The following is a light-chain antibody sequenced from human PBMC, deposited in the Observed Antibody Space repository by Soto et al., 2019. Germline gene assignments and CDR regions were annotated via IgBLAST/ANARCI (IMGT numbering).Light chain of an antibody. CDR3: QNYNSAPWT. J-gene: IGKJ1*01. Sequence: DIQMTQSPSSLSASVGDRVTITCRASQGITDYLAWYQQKPGQVPNLLIYAASTLQSGVPSRFSASGSGTDFTLTITGLQPEDVATYYCQNYNSAPWTFGQGTKVEI. CDR2: AAS. CDR1: QGITDY. V-gene: IGKV1-27*01.